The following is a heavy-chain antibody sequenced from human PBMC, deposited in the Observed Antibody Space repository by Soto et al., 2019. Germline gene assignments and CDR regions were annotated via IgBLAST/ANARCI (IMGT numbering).Heavy chain of an antibody. V-gene: IGHV3-23*01. Sequence: EVQLLESGGGLVQPGGSLRLSCAASGFTFDTYAMSWVRQAPGKGLEWVSAISGSGASTYYADSVKGRFTISRDNSTNTVYLQVNSLRAEDTAVYYCAKDVSLDYGDYSDHWGQGTLVTLSS. CDR3: AKDVSLDYGDYSDH. D-gene: IGHD4-17*01. CDR2: ISGSGAST. J-gene: IGHJ4*02. CDR1: GFTFDTYA.